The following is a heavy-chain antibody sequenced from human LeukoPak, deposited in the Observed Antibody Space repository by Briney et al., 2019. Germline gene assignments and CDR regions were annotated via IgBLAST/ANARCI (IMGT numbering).Heavy chain of an antibody. V-gene: IGHV3-23*01. D-gene: IGHD3-9*01. CDR2: ISGSGGSR. CDR1: GFTFSSYA. CDR3: AKGTTYYDILTGYGYPYYFDH. Sequence: GGSLRLSCVASGFTFSSYAMSWVRQAPGKGLKWVSAISGSGGSRYYADSVKGRFTISRDNSKNTLYVQMNSLRAEDTATYYCAKGTTYYDILTGYGYPYYFDHWGQGTLVTVSS. J-gene: IGHJ4*02.